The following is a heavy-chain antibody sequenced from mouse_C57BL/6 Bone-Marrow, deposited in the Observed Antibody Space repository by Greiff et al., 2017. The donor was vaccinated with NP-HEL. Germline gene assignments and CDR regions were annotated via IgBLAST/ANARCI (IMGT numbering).Heavy chain of an antibody. CDR2: IYWDDDT. CDR3: ARSHDGYYDFDY. D-gene: IGHD2-3*01. CDR1: GFSLSTSGMG. V-gene: IGHV8-12*01. Sequence: QVTLKESGPGILQSSQTLSLTCSFSGFSLSTSGMGVSWIRQPSGKGLEWLAHIYWDDDTRYNPSLKSRLTISKDTSRNQVFLKITSVDTADTATYYCARSHDGYYDFDYWGQGTTLTVSS. J-gene: IGHJ2*01.